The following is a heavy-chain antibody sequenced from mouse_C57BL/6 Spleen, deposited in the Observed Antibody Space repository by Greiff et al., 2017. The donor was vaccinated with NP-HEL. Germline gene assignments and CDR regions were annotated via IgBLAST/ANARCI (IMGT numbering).Heavy chain of an antibody. CDR1: GYAFSSYW. D-gene: IGHD1-1*01. CDR2: IYPGDGDT. V-gene: IGHV1-80*01. J-gene: IGHJ1*03. Sequence: QVQLQQSGAELVKPGASVKISCKASGYAFSSYWMNWVKQRPGKGLEWIGQIYPGDGDTNYNGKFKGKATLTVDTSSSTAYMELHSLTSEDSAVYFCARGLDYGSSYGYFDVWGTGTTVTVSS. CDR3: ARGLDYGSSYGYFDV.